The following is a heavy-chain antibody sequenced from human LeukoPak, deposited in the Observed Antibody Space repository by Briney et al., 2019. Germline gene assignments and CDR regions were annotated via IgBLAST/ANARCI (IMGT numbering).Heavy chain of an antibody. CDR1: GFTVSSNY. V-gene: IGHV3-66*01. D-gene: IGHD1-14*01. Sequence: GGSLRLSCAAAGFTVSSNYMSWVRQAPGQGLEWVSVIYSGGSTYYADSVKGRFTISRDNSKNTLYLQMNSLRAEDTAVYYCARGNPTYFDYWGQGTLVTVSS. CDR2: IYSGGST. CDR3: ARGNPTYFDY. J-gene: IGHJ4*02.